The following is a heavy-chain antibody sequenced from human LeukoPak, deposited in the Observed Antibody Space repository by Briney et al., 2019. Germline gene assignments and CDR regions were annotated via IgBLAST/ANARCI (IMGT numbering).Heavy chain of an antibody. J-gene: IGHJ5*02. Sequence: GGSLRLSCAASGFTFSSYTIHWVRQAPGKGLEWVSSISSSSGYIYYADSVKGRFTISRDNAKDSLYLQMNSLRAEDTAVYYCARDPTIAARPGNNWFDPWGQGTLVTVSS. V-gene: IGHV3-21*01. CDR2: ISSSSGYI. CDR3: ARDPTIAARPGNNWFDP. CDR1: GFTFSSYT. D-gene: IGHD6-6*01.